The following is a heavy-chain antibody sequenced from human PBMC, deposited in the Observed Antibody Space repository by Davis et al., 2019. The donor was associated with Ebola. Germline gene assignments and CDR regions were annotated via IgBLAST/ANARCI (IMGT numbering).Heavy chain of an antibody. J-gene: IGHJ5*02. V-gene: IGHV1-3*01. CDR1: GYTFTSYA. D-gene: IGHD3-9*01. CDR3: ARVGSYDILTGYVWWFDP. CDR2: INAGNGNT. Sequence: ASVKVSCKASGYTFTSYAMHWVRQAPGQRLEWMGWINAGNGNTKYSQKFQGRVTITRDTSASTAYMELSSLRSEDTAVYYCARVGSYDILTGYVWWFDPWGQGTLVTVS.